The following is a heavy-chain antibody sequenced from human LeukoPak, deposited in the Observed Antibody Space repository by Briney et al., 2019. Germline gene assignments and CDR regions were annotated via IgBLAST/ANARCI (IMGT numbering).Heavy chain of an antibody. Sequence: GGSLRLSCAVSGITLSNYGMSWGRQAPGKGLEWVAGISDRGSRTYYADSVKGRFTISPDHPKSTLYLQMNSLRAEDTAVYFCAKRGVVIRVILVGFHKEAYYFDSWGQGALVTVSS. D-gene: IGHD3-22*01. V-gene: IGHV3-23*01. CDR2: ISDRGSRT. CDR1: GITLSNYG. CDR3: AKRGVVIRVILVGFHKEAYYFDS. J-gene: IGHJ4*02.